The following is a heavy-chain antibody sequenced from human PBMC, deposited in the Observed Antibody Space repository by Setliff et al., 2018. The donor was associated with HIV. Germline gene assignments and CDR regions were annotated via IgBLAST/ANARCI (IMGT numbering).Heavy chain of an antibody. V-gene: IGHV4-38-2*02. CDR3: ARHDASYYKWNDEVIWNHYGLDV. J-gene: IGHJ6*02. CDR1: GYSISSGYY. CDR2: INYSGST. D-gene: IGHD1-20*01. Sequence: PSETLSLTCTVSGYSISSGYYWGWIRQPPGKGLEWIGEINYSGSTNYNPSLTSRVIISVDTSKNQFSVKLNSVTAADTAVYYCARHDASYYKWNDEVIWNHYGLDVWGQGTTVTVSS.